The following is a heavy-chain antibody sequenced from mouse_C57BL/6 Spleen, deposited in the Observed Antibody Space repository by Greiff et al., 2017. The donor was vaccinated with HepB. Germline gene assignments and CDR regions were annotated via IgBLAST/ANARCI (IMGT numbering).Heavy chain of an antibody. Sequence: QVQLKESGTELVKPGASVKLSCKASGYTFTSYWMHWVKQRPGQGLEWIGNINPSNGGTNYNEKFKSKATLTVDTSSSTAYMQLSSLTSEDSAVYYCARSWKDYFDDWGQGPTLTVSS. CDR3: ARSWKDYFDD. CDR2: INPSNGGT. V-gene: IGHV1-53*01. J-gene: IGHJ2*01. CDR1: GYTFTSYW.